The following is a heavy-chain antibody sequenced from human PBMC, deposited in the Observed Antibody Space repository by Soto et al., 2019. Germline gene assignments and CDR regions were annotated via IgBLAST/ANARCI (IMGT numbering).Heavy chain of an antibody. CDR2: ISAHNGNT. J-gene: IGHJ4*02. D-gene: IGHD1-1*01. CDR3: ARGGYGDY. Sequence: QVHLVQSGAEVKKPGASVKVSCKGSGYAFTTYGITWVRQAPGQGLEWMGWISAHNGNTNYAQKLQGRVTVTRDTSTSTGDMELRRLRADDTAVYYCARGGYGDYWGQGALVTVSS. V-gene: IGHV1-18*01. CDR1: GYAFTTYG.